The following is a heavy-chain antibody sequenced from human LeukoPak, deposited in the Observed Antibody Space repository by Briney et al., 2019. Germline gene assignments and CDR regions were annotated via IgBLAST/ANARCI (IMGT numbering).Heavy chain of an antibody. CDR3: ARDDRAIAYFDY. J-gene: IGHJ4*02. CDR2: INSDGSST. CDR1: GFTFSSYW. Sequence: PGGSLRLSWAASGFTFSSYWMHWVRQAPGKGLVWVSRINSDGSSTSYADSVKGRFTISGDNAKNTLYLQMNSLRAEDTAVYYCARDDRAIAYFDYWGQGTLVTVSS. D-gene: IGHD2-2*02. V-gene: IGHV3-74*01.